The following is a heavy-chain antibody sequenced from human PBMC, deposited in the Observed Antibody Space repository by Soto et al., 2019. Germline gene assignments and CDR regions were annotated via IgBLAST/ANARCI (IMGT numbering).Heavy chain of an antibody. CDR1: GFTFSSYA. CDR2: ISGGGNDR. Sequence: EVQLLESGGGLVQPGGSLTLSCAASGFTFSSYAMSWVRQAPGKGLEWVSAISGGGNDRFYADSVRGRFTISRDNSRNPIYLHMNSLRAEDTAVHYCARSLFIASTDTEPFDSWGQGTLVTVSS. V-gene: IGHV3-23*01. D-gene: IGHD6-13*01. CDR3: ARSLFIASTDTEPFDS. J-gene: IGHJ4*02.